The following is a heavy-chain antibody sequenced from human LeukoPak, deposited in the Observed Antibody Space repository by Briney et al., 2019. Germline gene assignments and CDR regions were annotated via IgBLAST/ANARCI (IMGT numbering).Heavy chain of an antibody. Sequence: GGSLSLSCAASGFTFSNYCMSWVRQSPGKGLERVANIKQDGSEKYYVDSVKGRFTISRDNAKTSLYLQMNSVRAEDTAVYYCAREDDWNYEDNWGQGALVTVSS. CDR3: AREDDWNYEDN. D-gene: IGHD1-7*01. V-gene: IGHV3-7*01. CDR2: IKQDGSEK. J-gene: IGHJ4*02. CDR1: GFTFSNYC.